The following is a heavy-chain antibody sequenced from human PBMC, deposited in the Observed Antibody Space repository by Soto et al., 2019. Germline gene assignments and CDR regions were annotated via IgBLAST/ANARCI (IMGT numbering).Heavy chain of an antibody. J-gene: IGHJ3*02. CDR2: ISGSGGST. Sequence: GGSLRLSCAASGFTFSSYAMTWVRQAPGKGLELVSVISGSGGSTYYADSVKGRFTISRDNSKNTLYLQLNSLRAEDTAVYYCAKDLLYTSGPYGAFDIWGQGTMVTVSS. CDR3: AKDLLYTSGPYGAFDI. CDR1: GFTFSSYA. D-gene: IGHD6-19*01. V-gene: IGHV3-23*01.